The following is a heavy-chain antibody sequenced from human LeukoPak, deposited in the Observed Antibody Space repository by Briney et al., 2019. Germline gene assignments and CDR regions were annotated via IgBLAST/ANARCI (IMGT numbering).Heavy chain of an antibody. D-gene: IGHD2-15*01. CDR1: GGSISSSSYY. J-gene: IGHJ2*01. V-gene: IGHV4-39*01. Sequence: PSETLSLTCTVSGGSISSSSYYWGWIRQPPGKGLEWIGSIYYSGSTYYNPSLKSRVTISVDTSKNQFSLKLSSVTAADTAVYYCARRGQGYSFYWYFDLWGRGTLVTVSS. CDR3: ARRGQGYSFYWYFDL. CDR2: IYYSGST.